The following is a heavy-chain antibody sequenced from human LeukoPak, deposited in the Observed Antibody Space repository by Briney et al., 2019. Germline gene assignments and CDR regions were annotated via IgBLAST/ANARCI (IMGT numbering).Heavy chain of an antibody. CDR2: IIPIFGTA. Sequence: SVKVSCKASGGTFSSYAISWVRQAPGQGLEWMGGIIPIFGTANYAQKFQGRVTITADESTSTAYMELSSLRSEDTAVYYCARDTNSYGYSGSINWFDPWGQGTLVTVSS. J-gene: IGHJ5*02. CDR1: GGTFSSYA. V-gene: IGHV1-69*13. D-gene: IGHD5-18*01. CDR3: ARDTNSYGYSGSINWFDP.